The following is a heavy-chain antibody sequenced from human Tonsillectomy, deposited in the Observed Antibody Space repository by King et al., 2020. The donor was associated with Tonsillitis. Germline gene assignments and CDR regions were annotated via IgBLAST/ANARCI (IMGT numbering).Heavy chain of an antibody. V-gene: IGHV3-15*01. Sequence: VQLVESGGGVVKPGGSLRLSCAASGFTFSNAWMSWVRQAPGKGLEWVGRIKSKTDGGKTDYPAPVKGRFSISRDDSKNKLYLQMNRLKTEDTAVYYCTTGILLPGAFGLIDYWGQGTLVTVSS. J-gene: IGHJ4*02. CDR1: GFTFSNAW. D-gene: IGHD7-27*01. CDR3: TTGILLPGAFGLIDY. CDR2: IKSKTDGGKT.